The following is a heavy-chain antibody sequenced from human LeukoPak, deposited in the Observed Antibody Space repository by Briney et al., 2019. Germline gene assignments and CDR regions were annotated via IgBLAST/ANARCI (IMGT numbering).Heavy chain of an antibody. CDR2: ISAYSGNT. V-gene: IGHV1-18*01. CDR1: GYTFTSFG. Sequence: ASVKVSCKASGYTFTSFGISWVRQAPGQGLEWMGWISAYSGNTNYAQKLQGRVTMTTDTSTSTAYMELRSLRSDDTAVYYCARGGRYYHFWSGEAGDVWGKGTTITVSS. CDR3: ARGGRYYHFWSGEAGDV. J-gene: IGHJ6*04. D-gene: IGHD3-3*01.